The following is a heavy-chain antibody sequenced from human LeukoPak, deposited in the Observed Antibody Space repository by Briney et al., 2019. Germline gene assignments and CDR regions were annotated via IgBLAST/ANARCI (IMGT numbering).Heavy chain of an antibody. CDR3: ARVGGYCSDGNCYPKY. CDR2: INTDSGNP. V-gene: IGHV7-4-1*02. D-gene: IGHD2-15*01. CDR1: GYPFTSYA. J-gene: IGHJ4*02. Sequence: ASVKVSCKASGYPFTSYAMTWVRQAPGQGLEWMGWINTDSGNPTYAQGFTGRFVFSLDRSVTTAYLQISYLKPKDTAVYYCARVGGYCSDGNCYPKYWGQGTLVTVSS.